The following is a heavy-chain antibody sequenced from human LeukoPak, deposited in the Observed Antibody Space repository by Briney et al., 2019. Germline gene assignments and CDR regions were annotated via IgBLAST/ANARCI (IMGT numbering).Heavy chain of an antibody. V-gene: IGHV4-34*01. J-gene: IGHJ4*02. CDR3: ARIPESVGINYFDS. Sequence: SETLSLTCAVYGGSFSGYLWTWVRQPPGKGLEWIGEINHSGCTNYSPSLKSRVTISVDTSKNQFSLKVRSVTAADTAIYYCARIPESVGINYFDSWGQGTLLTVSS. D-gene: IGHD1-1*01. CDR1: GGSFSGYL. CDR2: INHSGCT.